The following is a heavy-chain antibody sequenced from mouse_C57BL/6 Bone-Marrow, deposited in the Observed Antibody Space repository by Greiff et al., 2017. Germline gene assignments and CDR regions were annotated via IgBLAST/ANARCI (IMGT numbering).Heavy chain of an antibody. Sequence: QVQLQQPGAELVKPGASVKLSCKASGYTFTSYWMHWVKQRPGQGLEWIGMIHPNSGSTNYNEKFKSKATLTVDKSSSTAYMQLSSLTSEDSAVYYCAISVGGYYGMDYWGQGTSVTVSS. CDR3: AISVGGYYGMDY. D-gene: IGHD1-1*02. CDR1: GYTFTSYW. J-gene: IGHJ4*01. V-gene: IGHV1-64*01. CDR2: IHPNSGST.